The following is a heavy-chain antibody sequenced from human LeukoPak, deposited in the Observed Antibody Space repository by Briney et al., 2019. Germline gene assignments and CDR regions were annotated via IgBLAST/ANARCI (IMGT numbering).Heavy chain of an antibody. CDR2: ISGSGGST. CDR3: ARDLGRLDY. Sequence: PGGSLRLSCAASGFTFSSYAMSWVRQAPGRGLEWGSAISGSGGSTYYADSVKGRFTISRDNSKNTLYLQMNSLRAEDTAVYYCARDLGRLDYWGQGTLVTVSS. J-gene: IGHJ4*02. V-gene: IGHV3-23*01. CDR1: GFTFSSYA.